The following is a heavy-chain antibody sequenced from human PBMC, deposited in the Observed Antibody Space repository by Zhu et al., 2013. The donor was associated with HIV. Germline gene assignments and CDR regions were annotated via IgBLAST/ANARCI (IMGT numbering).Heavy chain of an antibody. D-gene: IGHD2-21*02. V-gene: IGHV1-2*02. CDR2: INPNSGGT. J-gene: IGHJ3*02. Sequence: QVQLVQSEAEVKKPGASVKVSCKTSGYTFTGYFIHWVRQAPGQGLEWMGWINPNSGGTNYAQKFQGRVTMTRDTSITTAYMELSRLRSDDTAVYYCARVNIVVVTAKGWFSAFDIWGQGDNGHRLF. CDR3: ARVNIVVVTAKGWFSAFDI. CDR1: GYTFTGYF.